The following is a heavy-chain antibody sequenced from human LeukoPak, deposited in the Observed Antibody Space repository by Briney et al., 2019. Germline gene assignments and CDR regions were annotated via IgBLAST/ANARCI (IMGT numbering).Heavy chain of an antibody. CDR2: ISSSSTI. CDR3: ASGNYGDYRNHNWFDP. V-gene: IGHV3-48*01. Sequence: GGSLRLPCAASGFTFSSYSMNWVRQAPGKGLEWVSYISSSSTIYYADSVKGRFTISRDNAKNSLYLQMNSLRAEDTAVYYCASGNYGDYRNHNWFDPWGQGTLVTVSS. D-gene: IGHD4-17*01. J-gene: IGHJ5*02. CDR1: GFTFSSYS.